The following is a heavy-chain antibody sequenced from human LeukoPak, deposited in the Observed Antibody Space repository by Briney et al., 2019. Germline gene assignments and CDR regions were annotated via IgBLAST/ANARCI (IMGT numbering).Heavy chain of an antibody. CDR2: ISGSGGST. Sequence: PGGSLGLSCAASGFTFSSYWMSWVRQAPGKGLEWVSAISGSGGSTYYADSVKGRFTISRDNSKNTLYLQMNSLRAEDTAVYYCAKWYYYGSGSYFDYWGQGTLVTVSS. CDR3: AKWYYYGSGSYFDY. D-gene: IGHD3-10*01. J-gene: IGHJ4*02. V-gene: IGHV3-23*01. CDR1: GFTFSSYW.